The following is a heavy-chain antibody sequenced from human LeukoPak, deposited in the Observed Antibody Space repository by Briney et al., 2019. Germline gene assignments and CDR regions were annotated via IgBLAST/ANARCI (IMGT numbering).Heavy chain of an antibody. J-gene: IGHJ3*02. CDR2: INPNSGGT. V-gene: IGHV1-2*02. Sequence: ASVKVSCKASGYTFTGYYMHWVRQAPGQGLEWMGWINPNSGGTNYAQKFQGRVTMTRDTSISTAYMELSRLRSDDTAVYYCAGEVVGATSAFDIWGQGTMVTVSS. CDR1: GYTFTGYY. CDR3: AGEVVGATSAFDI. D-gene: IGHD1-26*01.